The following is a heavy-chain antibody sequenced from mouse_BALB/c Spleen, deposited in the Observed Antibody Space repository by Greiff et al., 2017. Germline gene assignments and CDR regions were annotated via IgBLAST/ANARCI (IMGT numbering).Heavy chain of an antibody. Sequence: VMLVESGPGLVAPSQSLSITCTVSGFSLTGYGVNWVRQPPGKGLEWLGMIWGDGSTDYNSALKSRLSISKDNSKSQVFFKMNSLQANDTAIYYCARNYDGYHGGFAYWGQGTLVTVSA. CDR2: IWGDGST. CDR3: ARNYDGYHGGFAY. D-gene: IGHD2-3*01. CDR1: GFSLTGYG. J-gene: IGHJ3*01. V-gene: IGHV2-6-7*01.